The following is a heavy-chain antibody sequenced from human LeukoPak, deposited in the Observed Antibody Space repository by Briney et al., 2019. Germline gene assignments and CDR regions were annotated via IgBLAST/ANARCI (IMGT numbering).Heavy chain of an antibody. D-gene: IGHD3-22*01. J-gene: IGHJ4*02. CDR2: ISGSGGTT. CDR3: AKGSYYYDSSGYPYYFDY. Sequence: GGSLRLSCAAFGFTFSSYAMSWVRQAPGKGLEWVSAISGSGGTTYYADSVKGRFTISRDNSKNTLYLQMNSLRAEDTAVYYCAKGSYYYDSSGYPYYFDYWGQGTLVTVSS. V-gene: IGHV3-23*01. CDR1: GFTFSSYA.